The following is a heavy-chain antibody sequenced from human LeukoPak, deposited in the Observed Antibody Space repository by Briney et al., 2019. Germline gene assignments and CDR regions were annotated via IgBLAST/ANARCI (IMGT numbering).Heavy chain of an antibody. D-gene: IGHD5-18*01. J-gene: IGHJ4*02. CDR1: GGSISSYY. CDR2: IYDSGNT. Sequence: PSGTLSLTCTVSGGSISSYYWSWIRQPPGKGLEWIGYIYDSGNTNYNPSLKSRVTISVDTSKNQFSLKLSSVTAADTAVYYCARQGTAIVDYYFDYWGQGTLVTVSS. V-gene: IGHV4-59*08. CDR3: ARQGTAIVDYYFDY.